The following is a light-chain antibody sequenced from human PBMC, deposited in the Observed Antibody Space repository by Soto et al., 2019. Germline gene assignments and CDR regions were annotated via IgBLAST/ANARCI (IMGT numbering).Light chain of an antibody. CDR3: YHHSRSLPLT. J-gene: IGKJ4*01. CDR1: QSVSSSY. CDR2: GAS. Sequence: EIVLTQSPGTLSLSPGERATLSCRASQSVSSSYLAWYQQKPGQAPRLLIYGASSRATGIPDRFSGSGSGTNSTLPTIRRQPEDFFVDYCYHHSRSLPLTFGEGTKVEIK. V-gene: IGKV3-20*01.